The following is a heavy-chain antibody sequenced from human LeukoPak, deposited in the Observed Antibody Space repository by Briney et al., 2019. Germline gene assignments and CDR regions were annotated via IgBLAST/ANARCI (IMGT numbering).Heavy chain of an antibody. CDR1: GGSISGGSYY. CDR3: ARGLDDVWSGSEQTSGWFDP. D-gene: IGHD3-3*01. CDR2: IYFSGST. J-gene: IGHJ5*02. Sequence: SQTLSLTCTVSGGSISGGSYYWSWIRQHPGKGLEWIGYIYFSGSTYYNPSLKSRVTISVDTSRNQFSLNLSSVTDADTAVKYCARGLDDVWSGSEQTSGWFDPWGQGTLVTVSS. V-gene: IGHV4-31*03.